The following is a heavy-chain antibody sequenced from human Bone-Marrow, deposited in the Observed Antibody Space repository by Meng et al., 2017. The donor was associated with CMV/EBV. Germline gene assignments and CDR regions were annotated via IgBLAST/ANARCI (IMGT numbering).Heavy chain of an antibody. CDR1: GYTFTSYD. D-gene: IGHD2-2*01. CDR2: MNPNSGNT. V-gene: IGHV1-8*01. J-gene: IGHJ6*02. Sequence: ASVKVSCKASGYTFTSYDINWVRQATGQGLEWMGWMNPNSGNTGYAQKFQGRVTRTRNTSISTAYMELSSLRSEDTAVYYCARVNIVVVPAALYYYYYGMDVWGQGTTVTVSS. CDR3: ARVNIVVVPAALYYYYYGMDV.